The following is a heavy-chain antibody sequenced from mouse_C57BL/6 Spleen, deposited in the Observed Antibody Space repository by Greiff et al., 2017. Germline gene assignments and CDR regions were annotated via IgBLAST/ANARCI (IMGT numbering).Heavy chain of an antibody. D-gene: IGHD2-4*01. CDR2: INYDGSST. V-gene: IGHV5-16*01. CDR3: ARDPHYDYDWYFDV. CDR1: GFTFSDYY. Sequence: EVKVVESEGGLVQPGSSMKLSCTASGFTFSDYYMAWVSQVPEKGLEWVANINYDGSSTYYLDSLKSRFIISRDNAKNILYLQMSSLKSEDTATYYCARDPHYDYDWYFDVWGTGTTVTVSS. J-gene: IGHJ1*03.